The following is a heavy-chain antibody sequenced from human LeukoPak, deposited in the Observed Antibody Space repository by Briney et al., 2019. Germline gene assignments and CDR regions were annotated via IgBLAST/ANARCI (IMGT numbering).Heavy chain of an antibody. J-gene: IGHJ4*02. CDR3: ARGIFKLTMLRRYFDY. V-gene: IGHV1-8*01. CDR2: MNPKSGNT. D-gene: IGHD3-10*01. CDR1: GYTFTTYE. Sequence: ASVKVSCKTSGYTFTTYEINWVRQATGQGLEWMGWMNPKSGNTGYAQKIQGRVTMTRNTSISTAYMELSSLRSEDTAVYYCARGIFKLTMLRRYFDYWGQGTLVTVSS.